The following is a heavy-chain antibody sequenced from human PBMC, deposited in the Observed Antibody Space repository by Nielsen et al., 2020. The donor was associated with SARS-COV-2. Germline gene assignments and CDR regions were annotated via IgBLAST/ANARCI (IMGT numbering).Heavy chain of an antibody. J-gene: IGHJ3*02. CDR3: ARDLTGDAFDI. V-gene: IGHV3-53*01. CDR1: GFTVSNNY. Sequence: GGSLRLSCAASGFTVSNNYMSWVRQAPGKRLEWVSVIDVGGGTDYTDSVKGRFTISRDNSRNTLYLQINSLRVDDTAVYYCARDLTGDAFDIWGQGTMVTVSS. CDR2: IDVGGGT. D-gene: IGHD2-8*02.